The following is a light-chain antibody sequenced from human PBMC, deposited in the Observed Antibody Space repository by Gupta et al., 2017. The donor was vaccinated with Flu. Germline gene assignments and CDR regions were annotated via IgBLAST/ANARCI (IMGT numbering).Light chain of an antibody. CDR3: LLFYSGARV. CDR1: TGTVTSGHY. J-gene: IGLJ3*02. V-gene: IGLV7-46*01. Sequence: QAVVTPEPSLTVSPGGTVTLTCGSFTGTVTSGHYPYWFQQKPGQAPRTLIYDTDNRHSWTPVRFSGSLLGGKAALTLSGAQSEDEADYYCLLFYSGARVFGGGTKLTVL. CDR2: DTD.